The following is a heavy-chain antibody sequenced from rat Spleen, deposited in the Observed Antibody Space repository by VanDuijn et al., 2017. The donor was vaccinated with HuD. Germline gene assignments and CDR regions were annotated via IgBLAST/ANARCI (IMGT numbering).Heavy chain of an antibody. CDR2: ISPSGGST. V-gene: IGHV5-19*01. CDR3: ATGAPGYTPFAY. J-gene: IGHJ3*01. D-gene: IGHD1-4*01. Sequence: EVQLVESGGGLVQPGRSLKLSCAASGFTFSNYGMHWIRQAPTKGLEWVASISPSGGSTYYRDSVKGRFTISRDNAKSTLYLQMDSLRSEGTATYYCATGAPGYTPFAYWGQGTLVTVSS. CDR1: GFTFSNYG.